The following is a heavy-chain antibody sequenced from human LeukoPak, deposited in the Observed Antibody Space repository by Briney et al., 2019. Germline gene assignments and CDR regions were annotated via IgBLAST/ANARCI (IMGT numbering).Heavy chain of an antibody. D-gene: IGHD2-21*02. CDR2: ISSSGSTI. V-gene: IGHV3-48*03. CDR1: GFTFSSYE. CDR3: ARVASSSDCYYFDY. J-gene: IGHJ4*02. Sequence: GGSLRLSCAASGFTFSSYEMNWVRQAPGKGLEWVSYISSSGSTIYYADSVKGRFTISRDNAKNSLYLQMNSLRAEDTALYYCARVASSSDCYYFDYWGQGTLVTVSS.